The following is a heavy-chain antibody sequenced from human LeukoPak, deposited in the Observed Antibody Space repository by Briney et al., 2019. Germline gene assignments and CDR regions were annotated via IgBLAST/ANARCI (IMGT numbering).Heavy chain of an antibody. V-gene: IGHV3-7*01. CDR3: AKDPRRYKSNHVGP. J-gene: IGHJ5*02. Sequence: PGGSLRLACAGSGFDFSNNGMSWVRQPPGKGLEWVANIKQDGGEKRYLDSVKGRFTISRDNAENSLYLEMNSLRVDDTAVYYCAKDPRRYKSNHVGPWGQGTLVTVSS. CDR1: GFDFSNNG. CDR2: IKQDGGEK. D-gene: IGHD1-20*01.